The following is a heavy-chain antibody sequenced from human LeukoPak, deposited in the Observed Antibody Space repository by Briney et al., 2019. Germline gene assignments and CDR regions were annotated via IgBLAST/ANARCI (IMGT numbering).Heavy chain of an antibody. CDR2: FDPEDGER. J-gene: IGHJ4*02. Sequence: ASVKVSCKVSGYPFTALAMRWVRQAPGNGLEWMGGFDPEDGERMYAQQFHGRLTMTEDTSADTAYMELSSLGSGDTAVYYCATALASYYYDSTAYYPFDHWGQGTLVTVSS. D-gene: IGHD3-22*01. V-gene: IGHV1-24*01. CDR1: GYPFTALA. CDR3: ATALASYYYDSTAYYPFDH.